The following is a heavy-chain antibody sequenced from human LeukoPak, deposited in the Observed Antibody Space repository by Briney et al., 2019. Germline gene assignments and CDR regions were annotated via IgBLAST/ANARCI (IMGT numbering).Heavy chain of an antibody. V-gene: IGHV4-59*01. CDR2: VSSSGSA. Sequence: SETLSLTCSVSGVSITNYYWSWIRQPPGKGLEWIGYVSSSGSANYNPSLRSRVTFSVDTSKNQFSLRLTSVTPADTAVYYCAVRAAVSGVITPFDYWGQGTLVTVSS. CDR3: AVRAAVSGVITPFDY. D-gene: IGHD3-3*01. J-gene: IGHJ4*02. CDR1: GVSITNYY.